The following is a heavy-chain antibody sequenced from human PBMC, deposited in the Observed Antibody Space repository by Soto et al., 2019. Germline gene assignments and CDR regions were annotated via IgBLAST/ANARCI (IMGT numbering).Heavy chain of an antibody. CDR1: GYTFTGYY. CDR3: ARDLMGDILTGYRVGNWFDP. J-gene: IGHJ5*02. D-gene: IGHD3-9*01. Sequence: ASVKVSGKASGYTFTGYYMHWVRQAPGQGLEWMGWINPNSGGTNYAQKFQGWVTMTRDTSISTAYMELSRLRSDDTAVYYCARDLMGDILTGYRVGNWFDPWGQGTRVTVSS. V-gene: IGHV1-2*04. CDR2: INPNSGGT.